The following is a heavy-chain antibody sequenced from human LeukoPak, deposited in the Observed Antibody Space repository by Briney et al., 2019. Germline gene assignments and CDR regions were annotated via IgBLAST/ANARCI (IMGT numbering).Heavy chain of an antibody. J-gene: IGHJ4*02. CDR2: ISYDGSNK. V-gene: IGHV3-30*04. CDR1: GFTFSSYA. Sequence: GGSLRLSCAASGFTFSSYAMHWVRQAPGKGLEWVAVISYDGSNKYYADSVKGRFTISRDNSKNTLYLQMNSLRAEDTAVYYCARDWRLGIMDRGPLSPGPFDYWGQGTLVTVSS. D-gene: IGHD3-10*01. CDR3: ARDWRLGIMDRGPLSPGPFDY.